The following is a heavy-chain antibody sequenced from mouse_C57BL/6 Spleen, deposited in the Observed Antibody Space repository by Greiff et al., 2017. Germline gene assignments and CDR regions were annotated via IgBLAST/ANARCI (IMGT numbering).Heavy chain of an antibody. Sequence: QVQLKQSGPELVKPGASVKLSCKASGYAFSSSWMNWVKQRPGKGLEWIGRIYPGDGDTNYNGKFKGKATLTADKSSSTAYMQLSSLTSEDSAVYVCASRWDVENYFDYWGQGTTLTVSS. CDR1: GYAFSSSW. J-gene: IGHJ2*01. CDR2: IYPGDGDT. CDR3: ASRWDVENYFDY. V-gene: IGHV1-82*01. D-gene: IGHD4-1*01.